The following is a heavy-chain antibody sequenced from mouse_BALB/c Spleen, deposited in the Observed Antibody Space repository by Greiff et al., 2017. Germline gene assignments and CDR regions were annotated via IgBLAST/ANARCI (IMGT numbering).Heavy chain of an antibody. J-gene: IGHJ4*01. Sequence: EVMLVESGGGLVKPGGSLKLSCAASGFTFSSYAMSWVRQSPEKRLEWVAEISSGGSYTYYPDTVTGRFTISRDNAKNTLYLEMSSLRSEDTAMYYCARGSSYNYAMDYWGQGTSVTVSS. D-gene: IGHD1-1*01. CDR1: GFTFSSYA. CDR2: ISSGGSYT. CDR3: ARGSSYNYAMDY. V-gene: IGHV5-9-4*01.